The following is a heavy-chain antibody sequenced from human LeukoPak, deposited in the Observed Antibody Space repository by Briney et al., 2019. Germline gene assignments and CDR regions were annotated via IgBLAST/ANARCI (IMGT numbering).Heavy chain of an antibody. Sequence: GGSLRLSCAASGFTFSSYSMNWVRQAPGKGLEWVSYISSSSSTIYYADSVKGRFTISRDNAKNSLYLQMNSVRADDTAVYYCARDFWTGCHDYWGQGTVVTVSS. CDR1: GFTFSSYS. CDR2: ISSSSSTI. CDR3: ARDFWTGCHDY. D-gene: IGHD3/OR15-3a*01. V-gene: IGHV3-48*04. J-gene: IGHJ4*02.